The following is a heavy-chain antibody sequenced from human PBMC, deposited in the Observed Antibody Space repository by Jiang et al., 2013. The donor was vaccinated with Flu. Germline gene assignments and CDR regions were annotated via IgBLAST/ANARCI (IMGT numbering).Heavy chain of an antibody. D-gene: IGHD5-24*01. CDR2: IYYSGST. CDR1: GGSISSYY. Sequence: GSGLVKPSETLSLTCTVSGGSISSYYWSWIRQPPGKGLEWIGYIYYSGSTNYNPSLKSRVTISVDTSKNQFSLKLSSVTAADTAVYYCAREEMATISNWYFDLWGRGTLVTVSS. J-gene: IGHJ2*01. CDR3: AREEMATISNWYFDL. V-gene: IGHV4-59*01.